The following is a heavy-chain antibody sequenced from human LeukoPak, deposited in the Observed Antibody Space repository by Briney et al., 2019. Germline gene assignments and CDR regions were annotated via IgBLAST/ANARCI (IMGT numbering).Heavy chain of an antibody. J-gene: IGHJ3*02. CDR3: SYSSSWYGAFDI. V-gene: IGHV3-15*01. D-gene: IGHD6-13*01. Sequence: GGSLRLSCAASGFTFSNVWMSWVRQAPGKGLEWVGRIKRKIDGGTTDYAAPVKGRFTISRDDSKNTAYLQMNSLKTEDTAVYYCSYSSSWYGAFDIWGQGTMVTVSS. CDR1: GFTFSNVW. CDR2: IKRKIDGGTT.